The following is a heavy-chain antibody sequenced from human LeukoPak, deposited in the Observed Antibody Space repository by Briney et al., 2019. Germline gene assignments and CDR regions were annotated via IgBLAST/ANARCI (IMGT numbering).Heavy chain of an antibody. CDR1: GYTFTSCA. CDR3: ARPYYDILTGYYTYYFDY. J-gene: IGHJ4*02. Sequence: ASVKVSCKGSGYTFTSCAMHWVRQAPGQRLEWMGWINAGNGNTKYSQKFQGRVTITRDTSASTAYMELSSLRSEDTAVYYCARPYYDILTGYYTYYFDYWGQGTLVTVSS. V-gene: IGHV1-3*01. D-gene: IGHD3-9*01. CDR2: INAGNGNT.